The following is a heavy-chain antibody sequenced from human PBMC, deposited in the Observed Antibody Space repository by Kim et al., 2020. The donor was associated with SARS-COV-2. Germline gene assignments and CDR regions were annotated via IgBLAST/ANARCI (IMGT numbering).Heavy chain of an antibody. J-gene: IGHJ4*02. CDR3: ARAWGLVGATYYFDY. D-gene: IGHD1-26*01. CDR1: GDSISNYY. V-gene: IGHV4-59*01. Sequence: SETLSLTCTVSGDSISNYYWSWIRQSPGKGLEWIGYIYYSGSTSYNPSLKSRVTISVDTSKNQVSLKLSAVTAADTAVYYCARAWGLVGATYYFDYWGQGALVTVSS. CDR2: IYYSGST.